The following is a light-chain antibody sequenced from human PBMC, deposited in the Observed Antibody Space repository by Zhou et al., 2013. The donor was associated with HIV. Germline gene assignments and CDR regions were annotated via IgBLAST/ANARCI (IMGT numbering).Light chain of an antibody. V-gene: IGKV2-30*01. CDR3: MQALQTAGS. J-gene: IGKJ2*03. CDR2: KVS. CDR1: QSLVDSDGDTY. Sequence: DVVLTQSPVSLAVTRGHPASISCKSSQSLVDSDGDTYLNWFQQRPGQSPRRLIYKVSKRDSGVPDRFSGTGSGTDFTLKISRVEAEDVGVYYCMQALQTAGSFGQGTKVEIK.